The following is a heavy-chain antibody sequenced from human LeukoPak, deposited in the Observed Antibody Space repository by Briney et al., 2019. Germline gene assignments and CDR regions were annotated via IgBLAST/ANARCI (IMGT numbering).Heavy chain of an antibody. CDR2: IYPRDSDT. V-gene: IGHV5-51*01. CDR1: GHTFDIYW. J-gene: IGHJ4*02. D-gene: IGHD4-23*01. CDR3: AKLRWPEGDRSSFDY. Sequence: GESLKISCKASGHTFDIYWIGWVRQMPGKGLEWMGIIYPRDSDTRYSPSFQGQVTISADKSVSAAYLQWSSLKASDTALYYCAKLRWPEGDRSSFDYWGQGTLVTVSS.